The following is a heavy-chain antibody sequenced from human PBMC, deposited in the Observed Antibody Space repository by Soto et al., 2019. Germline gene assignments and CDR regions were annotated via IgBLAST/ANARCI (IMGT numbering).Heavy chain of an antibody. J-gene: IGHJ4*02. CDR2: IYYSGST. CDR3: ASQRSYYYDSSPGPWGC. Sequence: PSETLSLTCTVSGGSISSSSYYWGWIRQPPGKGLEWIGSIYYSGSTYYNPSLKSRVTISVDTSKNQFSLKLSSVTAADTAVYYCASQRSYYYDSSPGPWGCWGQGTLVTVSS. V-gene: IGHV4-39*07. CDR1: GGSISSSSYY. D-gene: IGHD3-22*01.